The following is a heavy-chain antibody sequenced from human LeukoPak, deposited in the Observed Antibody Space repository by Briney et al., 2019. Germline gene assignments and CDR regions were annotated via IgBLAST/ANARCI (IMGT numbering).Heavy chain of an antibody. J-gene: IGHJ6*02. CDR1: GLTFRSYG. CDR3: ARDRGRLTRGYGMDV. V-gene: IGHV3-30*03. D-gene: IGHD3-10*01. Sequence: GGSLRLSCTASGLTFRSYGMHWVRQAPGKGLEWMAFISGDESNKYYADSVQGRFTISRDNSKNTLFLQMNSLRTEDTAVYYCARDRGRLTRGYGMDVWGQGPTVTVSS. CDR2: ISGDESNK.